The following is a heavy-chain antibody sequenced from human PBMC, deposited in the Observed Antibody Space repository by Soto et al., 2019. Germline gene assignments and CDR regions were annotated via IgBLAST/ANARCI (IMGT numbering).Heavy chain of an antibody. V-gene: IGHV4-4*02. CDR1: GGSIFSSNW. CDR3: ARAGAYSSGWYIEY. CDR2: IYHSGST. D-gene: IGHD6-19*01. Sequence: QVQLQESGPGLVKPSGTLSLTCAVSGGSIFSSNWWNWVRQPPGKGLEWIGEIYHSGSTNYNPSLKIRVTISVDKPKNQFSLKLSSVTAADTAVYYCARAGAYSSGWYIEYWGQGTLVTVSS. J-gene: IGHJ4*02.